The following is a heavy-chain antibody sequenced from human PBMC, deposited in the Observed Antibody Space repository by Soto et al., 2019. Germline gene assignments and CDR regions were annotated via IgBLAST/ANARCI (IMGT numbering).Heavy chain of an antibody. CDR1: DYTFTSYG. D-gene: IGHD6-13*01. CDR2: ISGKNGNT. V-gene: IGHV1-18*01. J-gene: IGHJ2*01. Sequence: QVQLVQSAAEVKTPGASVKVSCKASDYTFTSYGVTWVRQAPGQGLEWMGWISGKNGNTNYAQRFKGRFTMTTDTTSSTAYIELRGLTSDDTAVYYCARGVRTESSWYGYFDLWGPGSLVPVSS. CDR3: ARGVRTESSWYGYFDL.